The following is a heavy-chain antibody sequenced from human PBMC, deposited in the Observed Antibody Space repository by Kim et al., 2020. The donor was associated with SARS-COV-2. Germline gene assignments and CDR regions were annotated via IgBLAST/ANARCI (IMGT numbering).Heavy chain of an antibody. CDR3: ARLPSDYDSSGYLDY. Sequence: DSVKGRFTISRDNSKNTLYLQMNSLRAEDTAVYYCARLPSDYDSSGYLDYWGQGTLVTVSS. V-gene: IGHV3-30*01. D-gene: IGHD3-22*01. J-gene: IGHJ4*02.